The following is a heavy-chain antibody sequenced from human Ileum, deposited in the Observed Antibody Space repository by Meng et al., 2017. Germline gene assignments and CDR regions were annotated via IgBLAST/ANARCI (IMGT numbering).Heavy chain of an antibody. CDR3: ARGRHCSSTTCYLSDS. V-gene: IGHV1-18*01. CDR2: TSTYNSNR. D-gene: IGHD2-2*01. J-gene: IGHJ4*02. Sequence: QVHLVQSGTDVRKPGGSVKVSFQASGYSFTNYGINWVRQAPGKGLEWMGWTSTYNSNRNYAQSLQGRVTMTTDTSTTTAYMELRSLTFDDTAVYYCARGRHCSSTTCYLSDSWGQGTLVTVSS. CDR1: GYSFTNYG.